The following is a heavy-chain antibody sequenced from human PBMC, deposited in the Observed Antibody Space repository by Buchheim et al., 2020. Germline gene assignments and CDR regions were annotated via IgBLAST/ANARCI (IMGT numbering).Heavy chain of an antibody. CDR3: ARDLNLWNDDWFDP. CDR1: GYTFTSYD. V-gene: IGHV1-8*01. D-gene: IGHD1-1*01. J-gene: IGHJ5*02. Sequence: QVQLVQSGAEVKKPGASVKVSCKASGYTFTSYDINWVRQATGQGLEWMGWMNPNSGNTGYAQKFQGRVTMHRNPPITPVNLELSSLRSEDTAVYYCARDLNLWNDDWFDPWGQGTL. CDR2: MNPNSGNT.